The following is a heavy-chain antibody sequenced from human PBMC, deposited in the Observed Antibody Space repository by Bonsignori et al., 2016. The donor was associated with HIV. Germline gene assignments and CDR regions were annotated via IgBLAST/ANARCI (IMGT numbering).Heavy chain of an antibody. CDR2: IYASDSDP. Sequence: VRQMPGKGLDWMGIIYASDSDPRYSPLFRGQVTMLFDKSIHTAYLQWVSLKASDTAMYYCGRFRYYGSGTSMKFYFDLWGQGTLVTVSS. J-gene: IGHJ4*02. CDR3: GRFRYYGSGTSMKFYFDL. V-gene: IGHV5-51*01. D-gene: IGHD3-10*01.